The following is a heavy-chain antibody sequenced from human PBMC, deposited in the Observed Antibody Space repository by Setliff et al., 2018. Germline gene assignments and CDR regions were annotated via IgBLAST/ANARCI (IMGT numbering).Heavy chain of an antibody. J-gene: IGHJ4*02. V-gene: IGHV3-43*01. D-gene: IGHD3-10*01. Sequence: GGSLRLSCAASGFTFDDYTMHWVRQAPGKGLEWVSLISWDGGSTYYADSVKGRFTISRDNSKNSLYLQMNSLRVEDTALYYCAKGLGGYLSGTYYTADYWGQGTLVTVSS. CDR3: AKGLGGYLSGTYYTADY. CDR2: ISWDGGST. CDR1: GFTFDDYT.